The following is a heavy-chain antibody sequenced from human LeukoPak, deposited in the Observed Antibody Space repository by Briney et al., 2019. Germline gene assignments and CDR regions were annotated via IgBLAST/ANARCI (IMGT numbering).Heavy chain of an antibody. CDR2: IYYSGST. D-gene: IGHD5-24*01. V-gene: IGHV4-59*01. CDR3: AVGRNGYNYYYFHY. Sequence: SETLSLTCTVSGDSINNYYWSWIRQPPGKGLKWIGYIYYSGSTNYNPSLKSRVTISVDTSKNQFSLKLSSVTAADTAVYYCAVGRNGYNYYYFHYWGQGTLVTVSS. CDR1: GDSINNYY. J-gene: IGHJ4*02.